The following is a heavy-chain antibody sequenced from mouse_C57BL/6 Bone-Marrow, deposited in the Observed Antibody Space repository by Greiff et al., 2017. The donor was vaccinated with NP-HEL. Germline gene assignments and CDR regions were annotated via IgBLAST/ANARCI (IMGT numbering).Heavy chain of an antibody. CDR1: GYTFTSYW. CDR3: TRSGDYYGSFYYAMDY. Sequence: EVQLQESGTVLARPGASVKMSCKTSGYTFTSYWMHWVKQRPGQGLEWIGAIYPGNSDTSYNQKFKGKAKLTAVTSASTAYMELSSLTNEDSAVYYCTRSGDYYGSFYYAMDYWGQGTSVTVSS. D-gene: IGHD1-1*01. V-gene: IGHV1-5*01. CDR2: IYPGNSDT. J-gene: IGHJ4*01.